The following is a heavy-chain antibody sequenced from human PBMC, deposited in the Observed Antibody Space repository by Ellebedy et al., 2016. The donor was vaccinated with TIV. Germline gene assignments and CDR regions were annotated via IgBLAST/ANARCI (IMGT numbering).Heavy chain of an antibody. D-gene: IGHD3-10*01. J-gene: IGHJ4*02. CDR2: INLNNGIT. Sequence: ASVKVSCKASGYIFTTHYLHGVRQAPGQGFEWVGFINLNNGITGSTENFRGRVTMTGDTSTSTAYFELSGLTSADTAVYFCARKFGSGAFYFDVWGQGTLITVSS. CDR1: GYIFTTHY. V-gene: IGHV1-2*02. CDR3: ARKFGSGAFYFDV.